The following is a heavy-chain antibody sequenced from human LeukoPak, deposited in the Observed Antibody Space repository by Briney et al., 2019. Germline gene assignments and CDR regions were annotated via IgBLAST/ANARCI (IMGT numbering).Heavy chain of an antibody. D-gene: IGHD6-19*01. Sequence: PGGSLRFSCAASGFSFRDYELTWVRQVPGKGLEWISYVNQRGRTTSYADSVKGRFTISRDNDRNSLYLQMRSLRAEDTAVYYCARRGAVANAFDIWGLGTMVTVSS. CDR1: GFSFRDYE. CDR2: VNQRGRTT. J-gene: IGHJ3*02. CDR3: ARRGAVANAFDI. V-gene: IGHV3-48*03.